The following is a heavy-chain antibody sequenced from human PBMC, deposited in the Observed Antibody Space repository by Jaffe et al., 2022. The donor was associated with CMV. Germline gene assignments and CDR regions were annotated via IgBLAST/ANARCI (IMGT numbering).Heavy chain of an antibody. Sequence: QVQLQQWGAGLLKPSETLSLTCAVYGGSFSGYYWSWIRQPPGKGLEWIGEINHSGSTNYNPSLKSRVTISVDTSKNQFSLKLSSVTAADTAVYYCARGLRYYDSSPFDYWGQGTLVTVSS. V-gene: IGHV4-34*01. CDR3: ARGLRYYDSSPFDY. J-gene: IGHJ4*02. D-gene: IGHD3-22*01. CDR1: GGSFSGYY. CDR2: INHSGST.